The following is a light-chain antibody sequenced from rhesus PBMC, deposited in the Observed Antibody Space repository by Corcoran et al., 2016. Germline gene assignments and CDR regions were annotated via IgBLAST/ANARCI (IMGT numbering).Light chain of an antibody. CDR2: GVT. CDR1: NSAIGGYNR. CDR3: SSFASSGTYV. Sequence: QAAPTQSPSVSGSPGQSVTISCTGTNSAIGGYNRVPWYQQHPGKAPQLMIYGVTSRPSGVSERFSGSKSGNTASLTISGLQAEDEADYYCSSFASSGTYVFGSGTRLTVL. J-gene: IGLJ1*01. V-gene: IGLV2-13*03.